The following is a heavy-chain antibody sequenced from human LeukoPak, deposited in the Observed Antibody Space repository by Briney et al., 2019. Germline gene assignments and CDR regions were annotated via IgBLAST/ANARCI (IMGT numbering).Heavy chain of an antibody. CDR2: IYHSGST. V-gene: IGHV4-30-2*01. J-gene: IGHJ4*02. CDR1: GGSISSGGYS. Sequence: SQTLSLTCAVSGGSISSGGYSWSWIRQPPGKGLEWIGYIYHSGSTYYNPSLKSRVTISVDRSKNQFSLKLSSVTAADTVVYYCARGEYYYDSSGYYSGLAFDYWGQGTLVTVSS. D-gene: IGHD3-22*01. CDR3: ARGEYYYDSSGYYSGLAFDY.